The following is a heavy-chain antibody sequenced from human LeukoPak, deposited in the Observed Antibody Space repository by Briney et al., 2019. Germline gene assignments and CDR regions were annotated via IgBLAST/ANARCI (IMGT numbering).Heavy chain of an antibody. CDR1: GLTFNTYA. D-gene: IGHD2/OR15-2a*01. V-gene: IGHV3-30*07. CDR3: TRSGRGAFFKAYFDY. J-gene: IGHJ4*02. Sequence: GGSLRLSCAASGLTFNTYAMHWVRQAPGKGLEWVAVISYDGSKKFYADSVKGRFTISRDKLNDMLYLQMSSLRDGDTGVYYCTRSGRGAFFKAYFDYWGQGTLVTVSS. CDR2: ISYDGSKK.